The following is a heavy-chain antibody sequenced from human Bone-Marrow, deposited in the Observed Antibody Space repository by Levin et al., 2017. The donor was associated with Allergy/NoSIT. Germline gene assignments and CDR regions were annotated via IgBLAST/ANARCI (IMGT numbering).Heavy chain of an antibody. V-gene: IGHV2-5*02. CDR3: AHRRGGYSWNDGDFDY. CDR2: IYWDDDK. Sequence: SGPTLVKPPQTLTLTCTFSGFSLSTGGVGVGWIRQPPGKALECLALIYWDDDKRYSPPLRSRLTITKDTSKNQVVLTMTNMDPVDTATYYCAHRRGGYSWNDGDFDYWGQGTLVTVSS. CDR1: GFSLSTGGVG. D-gene: IGHD1-20*01. J-gene: IGHJ4*02.